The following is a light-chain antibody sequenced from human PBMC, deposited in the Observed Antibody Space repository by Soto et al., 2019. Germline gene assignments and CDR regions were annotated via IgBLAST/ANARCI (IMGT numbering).Light chain of an antibody. J-gene: IGKJ4*01. CDR2: DAA. CDR1: QSVSSH. Sequence: EIVLTQSPATLSLSPGERATLSSRARQSVSSHFAWYQQKPGQAPRLLIYDAANRATGIPARCSGSGSGTDFTLTISSLEPEDVAVYYCQQRSNWPPLTFGGGTKVEIK. V-gene: IGKV3-11*01. CDR3: QQRSNWPPLT.